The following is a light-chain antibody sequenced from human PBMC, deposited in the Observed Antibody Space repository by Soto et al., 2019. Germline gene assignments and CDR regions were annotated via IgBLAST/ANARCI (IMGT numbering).Light chain of an antibody. V-gene: IGKV3-20*01. CDR1: PSVHSSC. Sequence: EIVLTQSPGTLPLSPGERATLSCRASPSVHSSCLAWYKQKPGQAPRLLIYDPSTSATGIPERFSGSESGTDFTLTISRLEPEDFALYYCHQYCSSPLTFGGGTKVGIK. J-gene: IGKJ4*01. CDR2: DPS. CDR3: HQYCSSPLT.